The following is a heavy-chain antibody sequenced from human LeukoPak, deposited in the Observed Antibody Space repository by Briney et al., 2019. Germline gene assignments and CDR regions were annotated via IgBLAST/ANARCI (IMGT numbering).Heavy chain of an antibody. CDR1: GFTFSSYA. D-gene: IGHD2-2*01. J-gene: IGHJ4*02. Sequence: PGRSLRLSCAASGFTFSSYAMHWVRQAPGKGLEWVAVISYDGSNKYYADSVKGRFTIPRDNSKNTLYLQMNSLRAEDTAVYYCARALGYCSSTSCPLDYWGQGTLVTVSS. CDR3: ARALGYCSSTSCPLDY. V-gene: IGHV3-30*04. CDR2: ISYDGSNK.